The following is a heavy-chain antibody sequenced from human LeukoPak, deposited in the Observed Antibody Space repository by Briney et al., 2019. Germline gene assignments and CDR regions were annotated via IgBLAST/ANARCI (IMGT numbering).Heavy chain of an antibody. J-gene: IGHJ4*02. CDR2: ISSSSSYI. CDR1: RFTFSSYS. V-gene: IGHV3-21*01. Sequence: GGSLRLSCAASRFTFSSYSMNWVRQAPGKGLEWVSSISSSSSYIYYADSVKGRFTISRDNAKNSLYLQMNSLRAEDTAVYYCARANLVATKHFDYWGQGTLVTVSS. CDR3: ARANLVATKHFDY. D-gene: IGHD5-12*01.